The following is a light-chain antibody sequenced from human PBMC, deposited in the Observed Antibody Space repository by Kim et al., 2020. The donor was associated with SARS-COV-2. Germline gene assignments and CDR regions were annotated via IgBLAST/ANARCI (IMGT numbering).Light chain of an antibody. V-gene: IGLV3-19*01. CDR1: SLTSSF. Sequence: PTVRATSQGPSLTSSFAICYQQQPGPAPVLVIFGNNNRPSGIPSRFSVSSSGNTASLTITGAQAEDEADYYCNSRDSSGNHPLYVFGTGTKVTVL. J-gene: IGLJ1*01. CDR2: GNN. CDR3: NSRDSSGNHPLYV.